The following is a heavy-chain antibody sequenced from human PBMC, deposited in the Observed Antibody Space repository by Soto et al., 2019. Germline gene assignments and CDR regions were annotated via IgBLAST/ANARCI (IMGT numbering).Heavy chain of an antibody. D-gene: IGHD3-9*01. J-gene: IGHJ4*02. Sequence: EVQLVPSGAEVKKPGESLKISCKGSGYSFTTYWLGWVRQVPGKGLEWMGIIYPGDSDTRYSPSFQGQVTISADKSISAAYLQWSSLKASDTAMYFCARRRGLVGSFDYWGRGTLVTVSS. CDR3: ARRRGLVGSFDY. CDR1: GYSFTTYW. V-gene: IGHV5-51*01. CDR2: IYPGDSDT.